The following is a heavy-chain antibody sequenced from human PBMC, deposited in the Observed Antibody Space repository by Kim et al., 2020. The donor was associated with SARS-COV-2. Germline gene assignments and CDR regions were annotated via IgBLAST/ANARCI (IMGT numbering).Heavy chain of an antibody. J-gene: IGHJ4*02. CDR1: GGSISSGGYY. V-gene: IGHV4-31*03. D-gene: IGHD3-3*01. CDR3: ASAPRITIFGVVNHFDY. Sequence: SETLSLTCTVSGGSISSGGYYWSWIRQHPGKDLEWIGYIYYSGSTYYNPSLKSRVTISVDTSKNQFSLKLSSVTAADTAVYYCASAPRITIFGVVNHFDYWGQGTLVTVSS. CDR2: IYYSGST.